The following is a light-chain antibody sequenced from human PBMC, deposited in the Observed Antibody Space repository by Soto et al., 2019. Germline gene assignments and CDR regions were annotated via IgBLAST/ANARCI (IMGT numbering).Light chain of an antibody. CDR3: QTWGTGIRVV. V-gene: IGLV4-69*01. CDR1: SGHSSYA. Sequence: QSVLTQSPSASASLGASVKLTCTLSSGHSSYAIAWHQQQPEKGPRSLMKLNSDGSHSKGDGIPDRFSGSSSGAERYLTISSLQSEDEADYYCQTWGTGIRVVFGGGTKLTVL. CDR2: LNSDGSH. J-gene: IGLJ2*01.